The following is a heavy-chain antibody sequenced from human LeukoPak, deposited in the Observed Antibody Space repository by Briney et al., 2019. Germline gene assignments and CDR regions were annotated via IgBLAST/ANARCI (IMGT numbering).Heavy chain of an antibody. V-gene: IGHV3-7*01. CDR1: GITFSNYW. D-gene: IGHD4-11*01. J-gene: IGHJ4*02. CDR3: ARDLDYSFDY. Sequence: PGGSLRLSCAASGITFSNYWMSWVRQAPGKGLEWVAFVNPGGRDKFYVDSVKDRFTISRDNAKHSLYLQMSSLRVEDTAVYYCARDLDYSFDYWGQGTLVTVSS. CDR2: VNPGGRDK.